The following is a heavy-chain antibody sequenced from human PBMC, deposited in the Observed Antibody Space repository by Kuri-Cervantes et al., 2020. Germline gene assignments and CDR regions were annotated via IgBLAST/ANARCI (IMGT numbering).Heavy chain of an antibody. CDR1: GFTVSTNY. Sequence: GGSLRLSCAASGFTVSTNYMSWVRQAPGEGLECVSVIYTDGSTKYADSVQGRFTISRDSSKNTVYLQMNSLRAEDTAVYYCVRDTRGSTGSYWGQGALVTVSS. D-gene: IGHD3-10*01. CDR2: IYTDGST. J-gene: IGHJ4*02. CDR3: VRDTRGSTGSY. V-gene: IGHV3-53*01.